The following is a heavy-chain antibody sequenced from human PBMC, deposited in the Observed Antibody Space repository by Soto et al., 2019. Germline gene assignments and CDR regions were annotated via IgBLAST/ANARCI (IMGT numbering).Heavy chain of an antibody. CDR2: INEHGSEM. V-gene: IGHV3-7*03. D-gene: IGHD1-1*01. CDR1: GFTFSNYW. Sequence: SLRLSCAASGFTFSNYWINWVRQAPGEGLEWVANINEHGSEMHYVDSVKGRFTISRDNAKNSVYLQMNSLRAEDTAVYYCLSFWTDSWGQGSLVTVSS. J-gene: IGHJ4*02. CDR3: LSFWTDS.